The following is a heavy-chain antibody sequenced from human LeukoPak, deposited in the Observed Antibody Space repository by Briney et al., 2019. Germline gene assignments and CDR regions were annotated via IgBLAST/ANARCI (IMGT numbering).Heavy chain of an antibody. D-gene: IGHD1-26*01. CDR1: GGTFSSYA. CDR3: ARAVSGSYYGDYYMDV. CDR2: IIPIFGTA. V-gene: IGHV1-69*05. Sequence: ASVKVSCKASGGTFSSYAISWVRQAPGQGLEWMGGIIPIFGTANYAQKFQGRVTITTDESTSTAYMELSSLRSEDTAVYYCARAVSGSYYGDYYMDVWGKGTTVTVSS. J-gene: IGHJ6*03.